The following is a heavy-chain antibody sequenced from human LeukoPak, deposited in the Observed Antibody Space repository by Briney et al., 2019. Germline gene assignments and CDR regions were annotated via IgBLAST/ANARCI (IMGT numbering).Heavy chain of an antibody. J-gene: IGHJ6*03. V-gene: IGHV3-23*01. CDR2: VSGGADNT. Sequence: PGGSLTLSCAASGFTFNSYAMSWVRQAPGKGMEWISTVSGGADNTYYADSVKGRFTISRDNSKHTLSLQMNSLRAEDTAVYYCAKAQPPAPIEYYYCYMDVWGKGTTVTVSS. CDR3: AKAQPPAPIEYYYCYMDV. D-gene: IGHD2-2*02. CDR1: GFTFNSYA.